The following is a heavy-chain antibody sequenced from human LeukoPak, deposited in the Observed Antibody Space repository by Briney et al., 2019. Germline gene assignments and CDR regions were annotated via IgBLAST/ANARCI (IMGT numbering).Heavy chain of an antibody. V-gene: IGHV3-74*01. J-gene: IGHJ4*02. CDR2: LKSDGSGT. CDR1: GFTFSNYW. Sequence: GGSLRLSCAASGFTFSNYWMHWVRQAPGKGLEWISRLKSDGSGTNSAESVKGRFTVSRDNAKNTLYLQMNSLRAEDTAVYHCAKSRSHYFDYWGQGTQVTVSS. CDR3: AKSRSHYFDY.